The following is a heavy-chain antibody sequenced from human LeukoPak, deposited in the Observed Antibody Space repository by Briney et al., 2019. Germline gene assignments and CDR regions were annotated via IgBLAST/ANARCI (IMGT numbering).Heavy chain of an antibody. V-gene: IGHV3-23*01. CDR3: AKVVRCSSTSCYTVDY. CDR1: EFTFSRYA. CDR2: ISGSGGST. D-gene: IGHD2-2*02. Sequence: GGSLRLSCAASEFTFSRYAMSWVRQAPGKGLEWVSAISGSGGSTYYADSVKGRFTISRDNSKNTLYLQMNSLRAEDTAVYYCAKVVRCSSTSCYTVDYWGQGTLVTVSS. J-gene: IGHJ4*02.